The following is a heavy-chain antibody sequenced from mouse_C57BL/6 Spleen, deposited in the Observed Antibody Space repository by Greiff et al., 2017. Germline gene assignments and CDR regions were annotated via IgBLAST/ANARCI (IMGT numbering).Heavy chain of an antibody. Sequence: VQLQQPGAELVRPGSSVKLSCKASGYTFTSYWMDWVKQRPGQGLEWIGNIYPSDSETHYNQKFKDKATLTVDKSSSTAYMQLSSLTSEDSAVYYCARRTYDAMDYWGQGTSVTVSS. V-gene: IGHV1-61*01. J-gene: IGHJ4*01. CDR3: ARRTYDAMDY. CDR1: GYTFTSYW. CDR2: IYPSDSET.